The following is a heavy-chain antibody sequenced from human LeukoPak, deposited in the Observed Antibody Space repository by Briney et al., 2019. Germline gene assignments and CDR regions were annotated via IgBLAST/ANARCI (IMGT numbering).Heavy chain of an antibody. J-gene: IGHJ4*02. V-gene: IGHV1-2*06. CDR3: AREGYYDFWSGYYTYSYFDY. CDR2: INPNSGGT. CDR1: GYTFTGYY. D-gene: IGHD3-3*01. Sequence: ASVKVSCKASGYTFTGYYMHWVRQAPGQGLEWMGRINPNSGGTNYAQKFQGRVTMTRDTSISTAYMELSRLRSDDTAVYYCAREGYYDFWSGYYTYSYFDYWGQGTLVTVSS.